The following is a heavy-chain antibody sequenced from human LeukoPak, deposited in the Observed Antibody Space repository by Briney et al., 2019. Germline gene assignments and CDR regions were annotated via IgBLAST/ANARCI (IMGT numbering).Heavy chain of an antibody. CDR3: TRVPIPTTVAFFDY. CDR2: IRSKGYGGTT. CDR1: GFTFGDSA. Sequence: GGSLRLSCTASGFTFGDSAMSWVRQAPGKGLEWVGFIRSKGYGGTTEYAASVKGRFTISRDDSKSIAYLQMNSLKTEDTAVYYCTRVPIPTTVAFFDYWGQGTLVTVSS. D-gene: IGHD4-23*01. J-gene: IGHJ4*02. V-gene: IGHV3-49*04.